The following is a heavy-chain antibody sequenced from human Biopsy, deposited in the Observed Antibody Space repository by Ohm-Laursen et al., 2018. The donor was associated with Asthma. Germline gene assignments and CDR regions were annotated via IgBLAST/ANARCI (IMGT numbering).Heavy chain of an antibody. CDR2: IKHDGTEK. V-gene: IGHV3-7*01. J-gene: IGHJ1*01. CDR3: ARTFHFWSPYHAEHYQL. D-gene: IGHD3-3*02. Sequence: SLRLSCSAPGFTFGDYWMSWVRQVPGKGLEWVASIKHDGTEKNHVDSLKGRFTISRDNAKNSLYLQMNSLRAEGTAVYYCARTFHFWSPYHAEHYQLWGQGTLVTVSS. CDR1: GFTFGDYW.